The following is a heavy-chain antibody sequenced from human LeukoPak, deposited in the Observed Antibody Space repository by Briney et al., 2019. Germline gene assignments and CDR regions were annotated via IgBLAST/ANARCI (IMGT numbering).Heavy chain of an antibody. Sequence: ASVKVSCKASGYTFTGYCMHWVRQAPGQGLEWMGWINPNSGGTNYAQKFQGRVTMTRDTSISTAYMELSRLRSDDTAVYYCAREGVAPRPNYYYYYYMDVWGKGTTVTVSS. CDR1: GYTFTGYC. CDR2: INPNSGGT. V-gene: IGHV1-2*02. D-gene: IGHD6-6*01. CDR3: AREGVAPRPNYYYYYYMDV. J-gene: IGHJ6*03.